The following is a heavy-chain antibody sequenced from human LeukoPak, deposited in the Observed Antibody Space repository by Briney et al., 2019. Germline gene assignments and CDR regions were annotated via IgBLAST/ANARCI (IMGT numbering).Heavy chain of an antibody. Sequence: ASVKVSCKASGYTFTNYDINWVRQATGQGLGWMGYMNPNSGNSAYAQKFQGRVTITTDASISTAYRELSGLTSEDTALYYCAREGLDYWGQGTLVTVSS. V-gene: IGHV1-8*03. CDR3: AREGLDY. CDR2: MNPNSGNS. CDR1: GYTFTNYD. J-gene: IGHJ4*02.